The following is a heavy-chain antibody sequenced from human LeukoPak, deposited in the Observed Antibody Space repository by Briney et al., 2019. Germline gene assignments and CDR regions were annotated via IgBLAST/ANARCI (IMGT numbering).Heavy chain of an antibody. CDR2: ISAYNGNT. Sequence: ASVKVSCKASGYTFTNYRISWVRQAPGQGLEWMGWISAYNGNTNYAQKLQGRVTMTTDTSTSIAYMELRSLRSDDTAVYYCARGGHCSSASCDYYYYYGMDVWGQGTTVTVSS. J-gene: IGHJ6*02. CDR1: GYTFTNYR. V-gene: IGHV1-18*01. D-gene: IGHD2-2*01. CDR3: ARGGHCSSASCDYYYYYGMDV.